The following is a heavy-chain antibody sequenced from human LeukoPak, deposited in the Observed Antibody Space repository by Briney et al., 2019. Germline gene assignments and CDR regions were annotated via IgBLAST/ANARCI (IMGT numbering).Heavy chain of an antibody. D-gene: IGHD5-18*01. CDR1: GYSISSGYY. J-gene: IGHJ4*02. CDR3: ARGGYTYAVPLLY. Sequence: KPSETLSLTCAVSGYSISSGYYWGWLRHPPGTGLVWSGCYCYCGSTCYSPYLKCRVTILVDTTENPLSLKLSSVTAADAAVYYWARGGYTYAVPLLYWRRGTVTTVTS. V-gene: IGHV4-38-2*01. CDR2: YCYCGST.